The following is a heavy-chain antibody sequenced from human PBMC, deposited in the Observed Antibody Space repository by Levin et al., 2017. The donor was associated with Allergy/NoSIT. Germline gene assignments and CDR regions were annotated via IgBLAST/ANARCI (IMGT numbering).Heavy chain of an antibody. J-gene: IGHJ5*02. D-gene: IGHD1-1*01. CDR3: ARDEGRAGSTWFDP. Sequence: TLSLTCTFSGFSLTTPGMRVSWIRQPPGKALEWLARIDWEDDKFYSSSLKTRLTVSKGTSKNQVVLTVTNMDAVDTATYYCARDEGRAGSTWFDPWGQGTLVTVSS. CDR2: IDWEDDK. CDR1: GFSLTTPGMR. V-gene: IGHV2-70*04.